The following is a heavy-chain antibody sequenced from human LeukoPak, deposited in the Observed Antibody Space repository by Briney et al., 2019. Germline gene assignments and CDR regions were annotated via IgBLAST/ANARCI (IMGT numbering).Heavy chain of an antibody. V-gene: IGHV3-23*01. CDR3: AREGGSSWTFDY. J-gene: IGHJ4*02. Sequence: GGSLRLSCAGSGFTFSSHGMDWVRQAPGKGLEWVSGISPSGDITYYADSVKGRFTISRDNSKNSLYLQMNSLRAEDTAVYYCAREGGSSWTFDYWGQGTLVTVSS. CDR2: ISPSGDIT. CDR1: GFTFSSHG. D-gene: IGHD6-13*01.